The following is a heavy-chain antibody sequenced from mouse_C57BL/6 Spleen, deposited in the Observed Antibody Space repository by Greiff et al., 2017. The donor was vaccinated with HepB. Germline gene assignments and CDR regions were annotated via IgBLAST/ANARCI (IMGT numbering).Heavy chain of an antibody. V-gene: IGHV1-64*01. J-gene: IGHJ4*01. CDR2: IHPNSGST. CDR1: GYTFTSYW. Sequence: QVQLQQPGAELVKPGASVKLSCKASGYTFTSYWMHWVKQRPGQGLEWIGMIHPNSGSTNYNEKFKSKATLTVDKSSSTAYMQLSSLTSEDSAVYYCAREGNLYYDYVGDAMDYWGQGTSVTVSS. D-gene: IGHD2-4*01. CDR3: AREGNLYYDYVGDAMDY.